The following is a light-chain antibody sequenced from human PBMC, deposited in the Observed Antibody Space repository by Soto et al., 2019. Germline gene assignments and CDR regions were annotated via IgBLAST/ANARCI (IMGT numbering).Light chain of an antibody. Sequence: QSVLTQPASVSGSPGQSITISCTGTSTDIGAYNYVSWYQQHPGKAPKLLIYEVTNRPSGVSNRFSGSTSGNTASLTISGLQAEDEANYDCNSYTTLSNIVFGNGTKVT. CDR3: NSYTTLSNIV. CDR1: STDIGAYNY. V-gene: IGLV2-14*01. CDR2: EVT. J-gene: IGLJ1*01.